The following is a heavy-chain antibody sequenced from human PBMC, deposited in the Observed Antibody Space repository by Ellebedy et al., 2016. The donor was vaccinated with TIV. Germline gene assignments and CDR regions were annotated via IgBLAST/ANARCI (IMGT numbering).Heavy chain of an antibody. D-gene: IGHD4-11*01. J-gene: IGHJ5*02. CDR3: AREYSLHNWFDP. V-gene: IGHV1-69*06. Sequence: AASVKVSCKASGGTFGSDAITWVRQAPGQGLEWTGGILPIFDSATYAQQFQGRVTITADKSTNTAYMELRGLSFEDTAVYYCAREYSLHNWFDPWGQGTLVTVSS. CDR1: GGTFGSDA. CDR2: ILPIFDSA.